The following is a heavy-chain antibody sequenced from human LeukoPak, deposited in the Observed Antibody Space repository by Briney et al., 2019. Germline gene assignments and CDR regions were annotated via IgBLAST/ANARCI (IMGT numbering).Heavy chain of an antibody. CDR3: AREGISEYSGSYSDY. Sequence: ASVKVSCKASGGTFSSYAISWVRQAPGQGLEWMGGIIPIFGTANYAQKFQGRVTITTDESTSTAYMELSSLRSEDTAVYYCAREGISEYSGSYSDYWGQGTLVTISS. J-gene: IGHJ4*02. V-gene: IGHV1-69*05. D-gene: IGHD1-26*01. CDR1: GGTFSSYA. CDR2: IIPIFGTA.